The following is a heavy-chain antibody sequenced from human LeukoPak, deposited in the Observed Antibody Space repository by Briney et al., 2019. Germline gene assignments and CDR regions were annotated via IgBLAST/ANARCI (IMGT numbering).Heavy chain of an antibody. CDR3: AREVEGAPHFDY. V-gene: IGHV4-59*01. CDR2: IYYSGST. D-gene: IGHD1-26*01. CDR1: GGSISSYY. J-gene: IGHJ4*02. Sequence: SETLSLTCTVSGGSISSYYWSWIRQPPGKGLEWIGYIYYSGSTNYNPSLKSRVTILVDTSKNQFSLKLSSVTAADTAVYYCAREVEGAPHFDYWGQGTLVTDSS.